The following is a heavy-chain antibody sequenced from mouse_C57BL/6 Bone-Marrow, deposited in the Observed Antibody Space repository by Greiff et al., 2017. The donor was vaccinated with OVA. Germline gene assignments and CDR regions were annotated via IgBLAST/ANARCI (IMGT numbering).Heavy chain of an antibody. CDR1: GYTFTSYW. D-gene: IGHD2-2*01. V-gene: IGHV1-61*01. J-gene: IGHJ3*01. Sequence: QVQLQQSGAELVRPGSSVKLSCKASGYTFTSYWMDWVKQRPGQGLEWIGNIYPSDSETHYNQKFKDKATLTVDKSSSTAYMQLSSLTSEDSAVYYCARREGYGFAYWGQGTLVTVSA. CDR3: ARREGYGFAY. CDR2: IYPSDSET.